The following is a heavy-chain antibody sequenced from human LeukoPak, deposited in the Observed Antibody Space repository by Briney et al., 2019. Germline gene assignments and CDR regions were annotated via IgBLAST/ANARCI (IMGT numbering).Heavy chain of an antibody. CDR3: AGGRYGDSTGY. Sequence: PSETLSLTCTVSGGSISSSSYYWGWIRQPPGKGLEWIGYIYYSGSTNYNPSLKSRVTISVDTSKNQFSLKLSSVTAADTAVYYCAGGRYGDSTGYWGQGTLVTVSS. CDR1: GGSISSSSYY. V-gene: IGHV4-61*05. D-gene: IGHD4-17*01. CDR2: IYYSGST. J-gene: IGHJ4*02.